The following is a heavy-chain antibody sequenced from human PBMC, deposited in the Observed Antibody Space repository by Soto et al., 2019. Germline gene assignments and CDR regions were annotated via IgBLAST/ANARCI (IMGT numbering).Heavy chain of an antibody. CDR3: ARVYDFWSGYSTGGYYDYYMDV. V-gene: IGHV4-59*01. Sequence: QVQLQESGPGLVKPSETLSLTCTVSGGSISSYYWSWIRQPPGKGLEWIGYIYYSGSTNYNPSLTSLLSISVDTSKYQFSRKLSSVPAADTDVYYCARVYDFWSGYSTGGYYDYYMDVWGNGNTVTVSS. CDR1: GGSISSYY. J-gene: IGHJ6*03. D-gene: IGHD3-3*01. CDR2: IYYSGST.